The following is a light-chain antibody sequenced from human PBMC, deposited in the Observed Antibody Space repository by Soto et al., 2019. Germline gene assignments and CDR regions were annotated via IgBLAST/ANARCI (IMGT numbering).Light chain of an antibody. CDR1: HSLLDSDDGNTY. Sequence: DVVMTQAPLSLSFTPFDASSMSCTSSHSLLDSDDGNTYVDWYLQRPGQSPQLLIYTLSSRASGVPDRFSGSGSRTDFTLKISRVEAEDVGVYYCMQRIEFPITFGQGTRLENK. J-gene: IGKJ5*01. CDR2: TLS. CDR3: MQRIEFPIT. V-gene: IGKV2-40*01.